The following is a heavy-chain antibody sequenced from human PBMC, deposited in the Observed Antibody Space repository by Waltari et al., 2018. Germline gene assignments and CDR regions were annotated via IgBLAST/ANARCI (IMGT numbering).Heavy chain of an antibody. D-gene: IGHD2-21*02. CDR2: RSYKGSNK. J-gene: IGHJ2*01. CDR3: ARDFGDSGDLYFDL. CDR1: GFTFSSYA. V-gene: IGHV3-30-3*01. Sequence: QVQLVESGGGVVQPGRSLRLSCAASGFTFSSYAMQWVRKAPGKGLGGVAVRSYKGSNKYYADSVKRQFSISRDNSKHTLYLQMSSVRSEDTAVYYWARDFGDSGDLYFDLWGRGSLVTVSS.